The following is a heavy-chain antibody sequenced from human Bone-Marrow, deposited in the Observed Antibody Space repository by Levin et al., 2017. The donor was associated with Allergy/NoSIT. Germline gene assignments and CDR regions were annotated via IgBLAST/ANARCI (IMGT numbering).Heavy chain of an antibody. CDR3: ARQTTVVSPSNY. V-gene: IGHV5-51*01. Sequence: KVSCKGSGYSFTTNWIGWVRQMPGKGLEWMGIIRPADSDARYNPSFRGQVTISADKSINTVYLQWNSLKASDTAIYYCARQTTVVSPSNYWGQGTLVTVSP. D-gene: IGHD4-23*01. J-gene: IGHJ4*02. CDR2: IRPADSDA. CDR1: GYSFTTNW.